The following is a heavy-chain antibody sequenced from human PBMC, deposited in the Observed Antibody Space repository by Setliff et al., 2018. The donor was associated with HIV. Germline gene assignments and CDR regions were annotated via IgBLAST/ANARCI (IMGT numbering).Heavy chain of an antibody. D-gene: IGHD3-22*01. CDR1: GGSFSGYY. CDR2: INHSGST. J-gene: IGHJ4*02. Sequence: PSETLSLTCAVYGGSFSGYYWSWIRQPPGKGLEWIGEINHSGSTKYNPSLNSRVTISGDTSTNQFSLKLSSVTAADTAVYYCARVGYYDSSFDYWGQGTLVTVS. CDR3: ARVGYYDSSFDY. V-gene: IGHV4-34*01.